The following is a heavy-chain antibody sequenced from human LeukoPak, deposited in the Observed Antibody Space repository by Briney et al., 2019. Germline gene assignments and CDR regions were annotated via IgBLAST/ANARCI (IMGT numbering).Heavy chain of an antibody. V-gene: IGHV3-23*01. CDR3: AKDGVAEGENWYFDL. Sequence: TGGSLRLSCAASGFTFSSYAMSWVRQAPGKGLEWVSAISGSGGSTYYADSVKGRFTISRDNSKNTLILQMNSLRPEDTAVYYCAKDGVAEGENWYFDLWGRGTLLTVSS. CDR2: ISGSGGST. CDR1: GFTFSSYA. D-gene: IGHD3-10*01. J-gene: IGHJ2*01.